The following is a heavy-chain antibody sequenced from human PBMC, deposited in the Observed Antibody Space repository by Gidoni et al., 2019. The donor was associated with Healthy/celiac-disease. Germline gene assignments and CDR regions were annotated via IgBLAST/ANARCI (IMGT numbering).Heavy chain of an antibody. CDR2: INSDGSST. CDR1: GFTLSSYW. J-gene: IGHJ4*02. Sequence: EVQLVESGGGLVQPGGSLRLSCAASGFTLSSYWMHWVRQAPGKGLVWVSRINSDGSSTSYADSVKCRFTISRDNAKNTLYLQMNSLRAEDTAVYYCARVPYYGDYYFDYWGQGTLVTVSS. CDR3: ARVPYYGDYYFDY. V-gene: IGHV3-74*01. D-gene: IGHD4-17*01.